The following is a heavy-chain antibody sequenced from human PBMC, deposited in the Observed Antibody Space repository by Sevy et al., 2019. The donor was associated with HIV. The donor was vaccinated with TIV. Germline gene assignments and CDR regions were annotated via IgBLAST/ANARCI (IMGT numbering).Heavy chain of an antibody. D-gene: IGHD3-22*01. V-gene: IGHV1-24*01. J-gene: IGHJ4*02. CDR3: ATTKDYFDSSGSPFDY. CDR2: FDPEDDET. Sequence: ASVKVSCKISGYTLSELSMHWVRQAPGKGLEWMGSFDPEDDETRYARKFQGRFTMTEDTSTDTAYMELGSLRSDDTAVYYCATTKDYFDSSGSPFDYWGQGTLVTVSS. CDR1: GYTLSELS.